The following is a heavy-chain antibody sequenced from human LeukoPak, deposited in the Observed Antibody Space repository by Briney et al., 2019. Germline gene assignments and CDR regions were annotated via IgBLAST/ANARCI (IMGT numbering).Heavy chain of an antibody. V-gene: IGHV4-34*01. CDR2: INHSGST. CDR3: ARVRFDSGSYYFDY. CDR1: GGSFSGYY. D-gene: IGHD1-26*01. J-gene: IGHJ4*02. Sequence: SETLSLSCDVHGGSFSGYYWSWLRQPPGKGPEWIGEINHSGSTNYNPSLKSRVTISEDKSRNQFSLRLSSVTAADTAVYYCARVRFDSGSYYFDYWGQGTLVTVSS.